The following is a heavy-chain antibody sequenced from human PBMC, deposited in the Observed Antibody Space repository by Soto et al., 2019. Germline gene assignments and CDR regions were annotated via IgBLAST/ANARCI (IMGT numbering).Heavy chain of an antibody. V-gene: IGHV1-3*01. CDR3: ARTVGYYYGMDV. D-gene: IGHD4-17*01. Sequence: ASVKVGCKASGYTFTSYAMHWVRQDPGQRLEWMGWINAGNGNTKYSQKFQGRVTITRDTSASTAYMELSSLRSEATAVYYCARTVGYYYGMDVWGQGTTVTVSS. CDR1: GYTFTSYA. J-gene: IGHJ6*02. CDR2: INAGNGNT.